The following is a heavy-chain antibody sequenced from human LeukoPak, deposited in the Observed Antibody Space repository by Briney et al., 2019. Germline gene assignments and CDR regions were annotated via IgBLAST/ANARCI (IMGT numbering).Heavy chain of an antibody. CDR3: ASGYCTNGVCYEDAFDI. CDR2: IYHSGST. D-gene: IGHD2-8*01. Sequence: SETLSLTCAVSGYSISSGYYWGWIRQPPGRGLEWIGSIYHSGSTYYNPSLKSRVTISVDTSKNQFSLKLSSVTAADTAVYYCASGYCTNGVCYEDAFDIWGQGTMVTVSS. V-gene: IGHV4-38-2*01. CDR1: GYSISSGYY. J-gene: IGHJ3*02.